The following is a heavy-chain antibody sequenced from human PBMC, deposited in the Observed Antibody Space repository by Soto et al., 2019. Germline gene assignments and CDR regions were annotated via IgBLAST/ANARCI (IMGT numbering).Heavy chain of an antibody. D-gene: IGHD6-6*01. CDR1: GFTFSSYA. CDR3: AKDLAAHHGYYYYYMDV. CDR2: ISGSGGST. Sequence: GGSLRLSCAASGFTFSSYAMSWVRQAPGKGLEWVSAISGSGGSTYYADSVKGRFTISRDNSKNTLYLQMNSLRAEDTAVYYCAKDLAAHHGYYYYYMDVWGKGTTVTVSS. J-gene: IGHJ6*03. V-gene: IGHV3-23*01.